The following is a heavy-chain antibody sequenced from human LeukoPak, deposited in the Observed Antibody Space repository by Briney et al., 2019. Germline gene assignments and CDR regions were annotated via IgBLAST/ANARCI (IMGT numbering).Heavy chain of an antibody. Sequence: SETLSLTCTVSGGSISSSTYHWGWIRQPPGKGLEWIGSIYYSGSTYYNPSLKSRVTISVDTSKNQFSLNLTSVTAADRAVYYCARGYCSSSPCSGVGYMDVWGKGTMVTVSS. CDR3: ARGYCSSSPCSGVGYMDV. CDR2: IYYSGST. D-gene: IGHD2-2*01. V-gene: IGHV4-39*02. J-gene: IGHJ6*03. CDR1: GGSISSSTYH.